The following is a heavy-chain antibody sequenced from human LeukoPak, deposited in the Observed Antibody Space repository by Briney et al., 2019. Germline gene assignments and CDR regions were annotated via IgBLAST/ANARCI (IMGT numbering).Heavy chain of an antibody. J-gene: IGHJ5*02. CDR3: ARGGYYGSGNDFRFDP. V-gene: IGHV4-59*01. D-gene: IGHD3-10*01. Sequence: SETLSLTCTVSGGSISSYYWSWTRQPPGKGLEWIGYIYYSGSTNYKPSVKSRVTISVDTSKNQFSLKLSSVTAADTAVYYCARGGYYGSGNDFRFDPWGQGTLVTVSS. CDR1: GGSISSYY. CDR2: IYYSGST.